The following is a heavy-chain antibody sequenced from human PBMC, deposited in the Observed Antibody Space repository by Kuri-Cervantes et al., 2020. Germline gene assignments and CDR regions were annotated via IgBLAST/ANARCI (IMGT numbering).Heavy chain of an antibody. CDR2: ISSSGGST. Sequence: GGSLGLSCVVSGFTFSNYAMSWVRQAPGKGLECVSVISSSGGSTYYADSVKGRFTISRDNSKNTLYLQMNSLKTEDTAVYYCTRGRSDYWGQGTLVTVSS. CDR1: GFTFSNYA. CDR3: TRGRSDY. J-gene: IGHJ4*02. V-gene: IGHV3-23*01.